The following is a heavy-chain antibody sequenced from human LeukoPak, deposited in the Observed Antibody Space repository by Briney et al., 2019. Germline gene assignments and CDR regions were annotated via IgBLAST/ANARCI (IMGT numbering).Heavy chain of an antibody. CDR1: GYTFTSYY. CDR2: INPSGGST. D-gene: IGHD4-17*01. J-gene: IGHJ4*02. V-gene: IGHV1-46*01. Sequence: GASVKVSCKASGYTFTSYYMHWVRQAPGQGLEWMGIINPSGGSTSYAQKFQGRVTMTEDTSTDTAYMELSSLRSEDTAVYYCATDLSTVTHPGGGWGQGTLVTVSS. CDR3: ATDLSTVTHPGGG.